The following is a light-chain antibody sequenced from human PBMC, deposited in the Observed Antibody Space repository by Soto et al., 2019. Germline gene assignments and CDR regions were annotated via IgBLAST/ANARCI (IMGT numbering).Light chain of an antibody. CDR1: NSDVANYDY. Sequence: QSVLTQPASVSGSPGQSITLSCTGANSDVANYDYVSWYRQYPGLAPQVIISEVTNRPSVISDRFSGSKSANTAYLTISGLQAEDEADYYCSSYSISTAYLFGTGTKVTVL. J-gene: IGLJ1*01. CDR3: SSYSISTAYL. CDR2: EVT. V-gene: IGLV2-14*01.